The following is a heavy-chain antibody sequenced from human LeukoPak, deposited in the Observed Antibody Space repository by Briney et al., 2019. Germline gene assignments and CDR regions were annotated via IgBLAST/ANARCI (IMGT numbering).Heavy chain of an antibody. CDR3: ARGEFPNQLPYLFDY. J-gene: IGHJ4*02. V-gene: IGHV3-74*01. CDR1: GFTFSSYW. Sequence: PGGSLRLSCAASGFTFSSYWMHRVRQAPGKGLVWVSRINSDGSSTSYADSVKGRFTISRDNAKNSLYLQMNSLRAEDTAVYYCARGEFPNQLPYLFDYWGQGTLVTVSS. CDR2: INSDGSST. D-gene: IGHD2-2*02.